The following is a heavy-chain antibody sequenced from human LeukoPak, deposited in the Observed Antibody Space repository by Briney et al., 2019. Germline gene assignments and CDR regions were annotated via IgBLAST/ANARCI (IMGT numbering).Heavy chain of an antibody. CDR3: AHISTMVRGVTDWFDP. V-gene: IGHV2-5*02. D-gene: IGHD3-10*01. Sequence: SGPTLVKPTQTLTLTCTFSGFSLSTREVGVGWIPQPPGKAMAWLALIYWDDDKRYSPSLKSRLTITKDTSKNQVVLTMTNMDPVDTATYYCAHISTMVRGVTDWFDPWGQGTLVTVSS. CDR1: GFSLSTREVG. CDR2: IYWDDDK. J-gene: IGHJ5*02.